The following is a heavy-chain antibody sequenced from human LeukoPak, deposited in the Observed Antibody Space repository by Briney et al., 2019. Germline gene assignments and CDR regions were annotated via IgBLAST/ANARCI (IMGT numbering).Heavy chain of an antibody. D-gene: IGHD3-10*01. CDR1: GGSTSSYY. CDR2: IYYSGST. CDR3: ARGQGSGSPINP. V-gene: IGHV4-59*01. Sequence: PSETLSLTCTVSGGSTSSYYWSWIRQPPGKGLEWIGYIYYSGSTNYNPSLKSRVTISVDTSKNQFSLKLSSVTAADTAVYYCARGQGSGSPINPWGQGTLVTVSS. J-gene: IGHJ5*02.